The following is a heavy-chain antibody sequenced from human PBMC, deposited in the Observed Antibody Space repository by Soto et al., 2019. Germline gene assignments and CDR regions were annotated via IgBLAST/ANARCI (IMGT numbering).Heavy chain of an antibody. D-gene: IGHD2-2*02. Sequence: SETLSLTSTVSGDSISSGDYFWSWIRQPPGKGLEWIGYIYRGGSTYNNPSLRSRVTISADTSRNQFSLKLTSATAADTAIYYCARGVVLPPTTPIRGCLDPSGQGTLVTGSS. V-gene: IGHV4-30-4*01. CDR2: IYRGGST. CDR1: GDSISSGDYF. CDR3: ARGVVLPPTTPIRGCLDP. J-gene: IGHJ5*02.